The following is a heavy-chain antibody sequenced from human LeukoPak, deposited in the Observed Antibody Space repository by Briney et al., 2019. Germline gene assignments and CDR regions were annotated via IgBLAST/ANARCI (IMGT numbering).Heavy chain of an antibody. CDR3: ARADSYALDAFDI. J-gene: IGHJ3*02. Sequence: GGSLRLSCAASGFTFSSYEMNWVRQAPGKGLEWVSYISSSGSTIYYADSVKGRFTISRDNAKNSLYLQMNSLRAEDTAVYYCARADSYALDAFDIWGQGTMVTVSS. V-gene: IGHV3-48*03. CDR2: ISSSGSTI. D-gene: IGHD5-18*01. CDR1: GFTFSSYE.